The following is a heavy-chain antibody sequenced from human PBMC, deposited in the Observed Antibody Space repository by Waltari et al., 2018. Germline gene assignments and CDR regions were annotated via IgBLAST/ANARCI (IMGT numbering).Heavy chain of an antibody. CDR1: GGSISSSNW. CDR2: IHLSGST. D-gene: IGHD3-22*01. J-gene: IGHJ5*02. V-gene: IGHV4-4*02. CDR3: ARVQIHYYDSSGYAGWFDP. Sequence: QVQLQESGPGLVKPSGTLSLTCAVSGGSISSSNWWSWVRQPPGKGLEWIGEIHLSGSTNYTPALKSRVTISVDKSKNQFSLKLSSVTAADTAVYYCARVQIHYYDSSGYAGWFDPWGQGTLVTVSS.